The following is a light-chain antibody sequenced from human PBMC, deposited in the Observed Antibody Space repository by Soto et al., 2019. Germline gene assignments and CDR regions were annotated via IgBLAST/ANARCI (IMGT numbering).Light chain of an antibody. CDR3: NSFAGGSRWV. V-gene: IGLV2-8*01. J-gene: IGLJ3*02. Sequence: QSALTQAPSASGSPGQSVTISCTGTGSDVGAYNFVSWYQQHPGKAPKAIIYEVEKRPSGVPDRFSGSKSGNTASLTVSGLQADDEADYYCNSFAGGSRWVFGGGTKLTVL. CDR2: EVE. CDR1: GSDVGAYNF.